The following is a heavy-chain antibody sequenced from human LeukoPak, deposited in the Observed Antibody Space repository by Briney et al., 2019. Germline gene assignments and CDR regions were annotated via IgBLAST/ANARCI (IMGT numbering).Heavy chain of an antibody. CDR3: ARPAQLTGYSSSRRGVWFDP. CDR1: GYALTGYY. D-gene: IGHD6-13*01. CDR2: INPNSGGT. J-gene: IGHJ5*02. Sequence: ASVKVSCKASGYALTGYYMHWVRQAPGQGLEWMGWINPNSGGTNYAQKFQGRVTMTRDTSISTAYMELSRLRSDDTAVYYCARPAQLTGYSSSRRGVWFDPWGQGTLVTVSS. V-gene: IGHV1-2*02.